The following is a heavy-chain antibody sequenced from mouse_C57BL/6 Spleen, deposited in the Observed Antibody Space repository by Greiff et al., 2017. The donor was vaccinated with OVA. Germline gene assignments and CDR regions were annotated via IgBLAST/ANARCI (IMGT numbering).Heavy chain of an antibody. D-gene: IGHD1-1*01. CDR3: ASRYYCGSGCNAMDY. CDR1: GYTFTSYW. CDR2: IDPNSGGT. Sequence: QVQLQQPGAELVKPGASVKLSCKASGYTFTSYWMHWVKQRPGRGLEWIGRIDPNSGGTKYNEKFKSKATLTVDTPSSTAYMRLSSLTSEDAAVYYCASRYYCGSGCNAMDYWGQGTSVTVSS. V-gene: IGHV1-72*01. J-gene: IGHJ4*01.